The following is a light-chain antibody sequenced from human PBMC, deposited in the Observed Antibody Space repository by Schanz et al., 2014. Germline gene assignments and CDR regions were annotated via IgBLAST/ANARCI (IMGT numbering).Light chain of an antibody. Sequence: RVMTQSPATLSVSPGERATLSCRASQSVASNLAWYQQKPGQAPRLLIYGGSTRATGIPARFSGSGSGTEFTLTISSLQSEDFAVYYCQQRSIWPVTFGQGTRLEIK. CDR2: GGS. CDR1: QSVASN. V-gene: IGKV3-15*01. J-gene: IGKJ5*01. CDR3: QQRSIWPVT.